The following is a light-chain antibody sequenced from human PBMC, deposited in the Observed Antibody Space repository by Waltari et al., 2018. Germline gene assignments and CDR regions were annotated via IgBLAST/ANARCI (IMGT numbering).Light chain of an antibody. V-gene: IGKV3-20*01. J-gene: IGKJ1*01. Sequence: IVLTQSPCTLSLSPGERATLSCRASQSVSRSLAWYQQKPDQAPKLLIYCASTRATGIPDRFTGSGSGTELSLTISSLEPEDFAIYFCQHYVRLPATFGQGTKVEIK. CDR2: CAS. CDR1: QSVSRS. CDR3: QHYVRLPAT.